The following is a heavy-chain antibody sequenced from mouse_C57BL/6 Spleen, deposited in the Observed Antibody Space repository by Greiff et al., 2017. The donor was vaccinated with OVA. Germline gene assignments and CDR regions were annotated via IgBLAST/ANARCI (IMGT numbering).Heavy chain of an antibody. CDR2: IDPSDSYT. D-gene: IGHD3-1*01. J-gene: IGHJ4*01. CDR1: GYTFTSYW. CDR3: TREGLRVYAMDY. V-gene: IGHV1-50*01. Sequence: QVQLQQPGAELVKPGASVKLSCKASGYTFTSYWMQWVKQRPGQGLEWIGEIDPSDSYTNYNQKFKGKATLTVDTSSSTAYMQLSSLTSEDSAVYYCTREGLRVYAMDYWGQGTSVTVSS.